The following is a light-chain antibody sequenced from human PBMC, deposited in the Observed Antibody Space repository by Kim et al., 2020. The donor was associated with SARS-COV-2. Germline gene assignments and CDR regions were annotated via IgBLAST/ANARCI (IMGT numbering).Light chain of an antibody. CDR2: KVS. J-gene: IGKJ2*03. Sequence: HPASISCRPSQSLAHHNGNTYLNWFHQRPGQSPRRLIYKVSKRDSRVPDRFSGSGSGTDFTLEISRVEAEDVGIYYCMQGTHWPYSFGQGTKREI. CDR3: MQGTHWPYS. CDR1: QSLAHHNGNTY. V-gene: IGKV2-30*02.